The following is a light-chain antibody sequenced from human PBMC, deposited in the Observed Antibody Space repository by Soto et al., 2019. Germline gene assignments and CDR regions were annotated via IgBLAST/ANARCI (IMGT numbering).Light chain of an antibody. J-gene: IGKJ4*01. V-gene: IGKV3-15*01. CDR1: LSVGSS. Sequence: EIVMTQSPAALSVSPGEVATLSCRASLSVGSSLAWYQQKAGQAPRLLISGASTRATGIPARFTGSGSGTEFTLTISSLQSEDFAVYYCQQYNIWPLAFGGGTKVDIK. CDR3: QQYNIWPLA. CDR2: GAS.